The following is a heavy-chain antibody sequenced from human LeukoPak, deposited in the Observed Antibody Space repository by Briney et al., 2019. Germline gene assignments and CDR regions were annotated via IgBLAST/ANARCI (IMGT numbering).Heavy chain of an antibody. CDR1: GFTVSSNY. J-gene: IGHJ4*02. CDR3: ARVDYYDSSGYYPFDY. D-gene: IGHD3-22*01. V-gene: IGHV3-53*05. Sequence: GGSLRLSCAASGFTVSSNYMSWVRQAPEKGLEWVSIIYSGGSTYYADSVKGRFTISRDNSKNTLYLQMNSLRAEDTAVYYCARVDYYDSSGYYPFDYWGQGTLVTVSS. CDR2: IYSGGST.